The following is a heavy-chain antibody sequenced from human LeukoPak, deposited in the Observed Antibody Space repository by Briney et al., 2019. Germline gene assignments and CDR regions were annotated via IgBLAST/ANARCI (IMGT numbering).Heavy chain of an antibody. D-gene: IGHD3-16*02. J-gene: IGHJ4*02. CDR1: GFTFGDYA. CDR2: IRSKAYGGTT. Sequence: GSLRLSCTASGFTFGDYAMSWVRQAPGKGLEWVGFIRSKAYGGTTEYAASLKGRFTISRDDSKSIAYLQMNSLKTEDTAVYYCTRDRKIHYDYVWGSYRYPACFDYWGQGTLVTVSS. CDR3: TRDRKIHYDYVWGSYRYPACFDY. V-gene: IGHV3-49*04.